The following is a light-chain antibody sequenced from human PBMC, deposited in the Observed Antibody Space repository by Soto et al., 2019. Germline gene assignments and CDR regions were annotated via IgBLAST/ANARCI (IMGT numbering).Light chain of an antibody. CDR2: KAS. Sequence: DIQMTQSPSTLSGSVGDRVTITCRASQTISSRLAWYQQKPGKAPKLLIYKASTLKSGVPSRFSGSGSGTEFTLTISILQPDDFATYYCQHYNSSSEAVGQGTKVELK. CDR1: QTISSR. V-gene: IGKV1-5*03. J-gene: IGKJ1*01. CDR3: QHYNSSSEA.